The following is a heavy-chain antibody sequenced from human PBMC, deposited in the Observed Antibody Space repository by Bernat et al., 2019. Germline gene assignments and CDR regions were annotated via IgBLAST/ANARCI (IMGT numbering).Heavy chain of an antibody. CDR1: GFTFRSSW. V-gene: IGHV3-7*03. CDR2: IKQDGTEI. J-gene: IGHJ4*02. CDR3: VKDTDY. Sequence: EVQLVESRGGLVQPGGSLTLSCAASGFTFRSSWMRWIRQAPGKGLEWVANIKQDGTEIYYVDAVKGRFTISRDNAKNSLYLQMNSLRAEDTAVYYCVKDTDYWGQGTLVTVSS.